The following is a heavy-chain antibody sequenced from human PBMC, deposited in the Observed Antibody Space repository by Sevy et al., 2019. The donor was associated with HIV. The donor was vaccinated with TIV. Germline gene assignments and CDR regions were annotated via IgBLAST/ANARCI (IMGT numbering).Heavy chain of an antibody. V-gene: IGHV3-21*01. D-gene: IGHD3-10*01. Sequence: GGSLRLSCAASGFTFSTYSMNWVRQAPGKGLEWVSSISSDSYYIYYADSVKGRFTISRDNAKNSLYLQMNSLRAEDTAVYYCARPYGSGSWEAFDVWGHGTVVTVSS. J-gene: IGHJ3*01. CDR3: ARPYGSGSWEAFDV. CDR2: ISSDSYYI. CDR1: GFTFSTYS.